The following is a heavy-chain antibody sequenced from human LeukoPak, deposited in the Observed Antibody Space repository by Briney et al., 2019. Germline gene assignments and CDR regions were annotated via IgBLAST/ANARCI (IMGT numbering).Heavy chain of an antibody. Sequence: GGSLRLSCAASGFTFSNNAMSWVRQAPGKGLEWVSATSTSGGSAYYADSVKGRFTISRDNSKNTLYLQMDSLGADDTAVYYCARYSGSYYYPPAWDLWGQGTLVTVSS. J-gene: IGHJ4*02. CDR1: GFTFSNNA. V-gene: IGHV3-23*01. D-gene: IGHD1-26*01. CDR2: TSTSGGSA. CDR3: ARYSGSYYYPPAWDL.